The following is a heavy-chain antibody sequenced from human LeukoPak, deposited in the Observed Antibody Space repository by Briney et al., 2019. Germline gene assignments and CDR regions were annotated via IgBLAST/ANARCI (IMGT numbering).Heavy chain of an antibody. V-gene: IGHV3-23*01. Sequence: GGSLRLSCAASGFTFSSYGMSWVRQAPGKGLEWVSAISGSGGSTYYADSVKGRFTISRDNSKNTLYLRMNSLRAEDTAVYYCAGGIGDWFDPWGQGTLVTVSS. CDR2: ISGSGGST. D-gene: IGHD2-15*01. CDR3: AGGIGDWFDP. J-gene: IGHJ5*02. CDR1: GFTFSSYG.